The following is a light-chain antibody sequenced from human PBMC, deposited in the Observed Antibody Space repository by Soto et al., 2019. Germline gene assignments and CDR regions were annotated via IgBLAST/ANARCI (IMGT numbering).Light chain of an antibody. CDR1: SSDVGGNNF. V-gene: IGLV2-11*01. Sequence: QSVLTQPRSVSGSPGQSVTISCTGSSSDVGGNNFVSWYQQQPGRAPKLLISDVSQRPSGVPERFSGSKSGNTASLTISGLQPEDEADYYCNSYTSRYTFVLGTGTKVTVL. CDR3: NSYTSRYTFV. CDR2: DVS. J-gene: IGLJ1*01.